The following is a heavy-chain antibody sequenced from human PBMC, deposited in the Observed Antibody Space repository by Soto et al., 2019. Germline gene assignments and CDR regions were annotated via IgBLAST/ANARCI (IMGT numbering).Heavy chain of an antibody. CDR2: ISAYNGNT. D-gene: IGHD3-22*01. J-gene: IGHJ4*02. Sequence: QVQLVQSGAEVKKPGASVKVSCKASGYTFTSYGISWVRQAPGQGLEWMGWISAYNGNTNYAQKLQGRVTMTTDTSTSTAYMELRSLRSDDTAVCYCARDSRITMIVVVTQNFDYWGQGTLVTVSS. CDR1: GYTFTSYG. CDR3: ARDSRITMIVVVTQNFDY. V-gene: IGHV1-18*01.